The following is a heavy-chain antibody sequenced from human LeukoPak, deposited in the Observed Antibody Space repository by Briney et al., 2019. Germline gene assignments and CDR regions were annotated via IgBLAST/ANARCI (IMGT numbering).Heavy chain of an antibody. D-gene: IGHD1-1*01. Sequence: ASETLSLTCTVSGGSVSSGDYSWSWIRQHPGKGLEWIGYIYYSGTTYYNPSLKSRLTISLDTSKNQFSLKLTSVTAADTAVYYCARAAQNWNNAPYFDFWGQGTLVTVSS. CDR1: GGSVSSGDYS. CDR2: IYYSGTT. J-gene: IGHJ4*02. CDR3: ARAAQNWNNAPYFDF. V-gene: IGHV4-30-4*01.